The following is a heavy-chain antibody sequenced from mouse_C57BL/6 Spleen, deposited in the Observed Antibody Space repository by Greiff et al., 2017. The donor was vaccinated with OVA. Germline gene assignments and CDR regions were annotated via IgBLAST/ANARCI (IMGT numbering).Heavy chain of an antibody. CDR2: IDPSDSYT. Sequence: VQLQQPGAELVMPGASVKLSCKASGYTFTSYWMHWVKQRPGQGLEWIGEIDPSDSYTNYNQKFKGKSTLTVDKSSSTAYMQLSSLTSEDSAVYYCARSKIVTTYFDVWGTGTTVTVSS. D-gene: IGHD2-5*01. CDR3: ARSKIVTTYFDV. CDR1: GYTFTSYW. V-gene: IGHV1-69*01. J-gene: IGHJ1*03.